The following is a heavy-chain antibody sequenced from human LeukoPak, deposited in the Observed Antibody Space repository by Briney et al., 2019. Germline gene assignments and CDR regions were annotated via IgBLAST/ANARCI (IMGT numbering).Heavy chain of an antibody. J-gene: IGHJ6*02. CDR1: GFTFDDYA. CDR2: ISRNSGAI. Sequence: GGSLRLSCAASGFTFDDYAMHWVRQAPGKGLEWVSGISRNSGAIGYADSVKGRFTISRDNAKNSLFLQMNSLQDEDTALYFCAKGISVTDYYYGMDVWGQGTTVTVSS. D-gene: IGHD2-21*02. CDR3: AKGISVTDYYYGMDV. V-gene: IGHV3-9*01.